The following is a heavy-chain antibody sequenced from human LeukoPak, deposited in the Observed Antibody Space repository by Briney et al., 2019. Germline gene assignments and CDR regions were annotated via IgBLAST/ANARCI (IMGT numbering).Heavy chain of an antibody. Sequence: SETLSLTCTVSGGSISSYYWSWIRQPPGKGLEWIGEINHSGSTNYNPSLKSRVTISVDTSKNQFSLKLSSVTAADTAVYYCARQPPTYYDFWSGYSNWYFDLWGRGTLVTVSS. J-gene: IGHJ2*01. CDR1: GGSISSYY. CDR3: ARQPPTYYDFWSGYSNWYFDL. CDR2: INHSGST. V-gene: IGHV4-34*01. D-gene: IGHD3-3*01.